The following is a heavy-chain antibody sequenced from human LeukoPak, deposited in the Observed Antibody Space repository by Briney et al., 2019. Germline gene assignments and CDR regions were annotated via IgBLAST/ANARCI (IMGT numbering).Heavy chain of an antibody. CDR2: INHSGST. V-gene: IGHV4-34*01. CDR3: ARVAYYYDSSGTFDY. D-gene: IGHD3-22*01. J-gene: IGHJ4*02. Sequence: SETLSLTCAVYGGSFSGYYWSWIRRPPGKGLEWIGEINHSGSTNYNPSLKSRVTISVDTSKNQFSLKLSSVTAADTAVYYCARVAYYYDSSGTFDYWGQGTLVTVSS. CDR1: GGSFSGYY.